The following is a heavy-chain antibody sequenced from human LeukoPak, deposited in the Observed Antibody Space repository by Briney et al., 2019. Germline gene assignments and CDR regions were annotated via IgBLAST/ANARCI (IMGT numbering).Heavy chain of an antibody. J-gene: IGHJ3*02. CDR1: GYTFTDYY. Sequence: GASVKVSCKASGYTFTDYYMNWVRQAPGQGLEWMGRINFNSGGTNYAQKFQGRVTTTRDTSISTAYMELSRLRSDDTAVYYCARLRRDTSDAFDMWGQGTMVTVSS. CDR3: ARLRRDTSDAFDM. D-gene: IGHD5-18*01. V-gene: IGHV1-2*06. CDR2: INFNSGGT.